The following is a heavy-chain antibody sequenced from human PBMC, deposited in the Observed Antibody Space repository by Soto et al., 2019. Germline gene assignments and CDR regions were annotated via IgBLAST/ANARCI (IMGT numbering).Heavy chain of an antibody. J-gene: IGHJ3*02. V-gene: IGHV3-7*01. D-gene: IGHD3-22*01. CDR2: IKKDGSKK. CDR3: ARGRRYYDISGRDDFDI. Sequence: EVQLVDSGGGLVQPGGSLRLSCAASGFTFSRYWMSWVRQAPGKGLEWVANIKKDGSKKYYADSVKGRFTISRDNAKNSLYLQMNSLRAEDTAVYYCARGRRYYDISGRDDFDIWGQGTMVIVSS. CDR1: GFTFSRYW.